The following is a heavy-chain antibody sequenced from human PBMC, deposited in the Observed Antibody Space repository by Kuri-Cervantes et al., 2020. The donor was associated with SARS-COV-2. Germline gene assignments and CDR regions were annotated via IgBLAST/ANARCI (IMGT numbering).Heavy chain of an antibody. D-gene: IGHD4-17*01. CDR1: GGSISNYY. CDR2: ISYSGTT. Sequence: GSLRLSCTVSGGSISNYYWGWIRQPPGKGLEWIGSISYSGTTSHNPSLKSRVTISLDTSKNQFSLRLTSVTAADSAVYYCARHLGGYGDRGFDFWGQGTLVTVSS. CDR3: ARHLGGYGDRGFDF. J-gene: IGHJ4*02. V-gene: IGHV4-39*01.